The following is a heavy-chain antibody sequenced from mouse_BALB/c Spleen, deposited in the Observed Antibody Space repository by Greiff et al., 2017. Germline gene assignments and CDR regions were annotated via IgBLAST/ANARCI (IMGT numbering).Heavy chain of an antibody. Sequence: QVQLQQSGAELAKPGASVKMSCKASGYTFTSYWMHWVKQRPGQGLEWIGYINPSTGYTEYNQKFKDKATLTADKSSSTAYMQLSSLTSEDSAVYYCARRAYYGNYVDYWGQGTTLTVSS. V-gene: IGHV1-7*01. CDR3: ARRAYYGNYVDY. CDR2: INPSTGYT. CDR1: GYTFTSYW. J-gene: IGHJ2*01. D-gene: IGHD2-10*01.